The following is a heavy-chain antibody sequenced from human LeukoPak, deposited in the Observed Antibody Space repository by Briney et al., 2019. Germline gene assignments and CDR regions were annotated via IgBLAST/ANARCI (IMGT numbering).Heavy chain of an antibody. CDR2: IYYSGST. J-gene: IGHJ4*02. CDR3: ARESADYRIDY. V-gene: IGHV4-59*01. D-gene: IGHD4-11*01. CDR1: GGSISSYY. Sequence: SETLSLTCTVSGGSISSYYWSWIRQPPGKGLEWIGYIYYSGSTNYNPSLKSRVTISVDTTKNQFSLKLNSVTAADTAVYYCARESADYRIDYWGQGTLVTVSS.